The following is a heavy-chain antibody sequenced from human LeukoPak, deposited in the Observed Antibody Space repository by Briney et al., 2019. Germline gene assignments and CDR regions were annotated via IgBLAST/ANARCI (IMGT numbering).Heavy chain of an antibody. V-gene: IGHV1-69*13. CDR1: GGTFTNYA. J-gene: IGHJ6*02. Sequence: ASVKVSCKASGGTFTNYAISWVRQAPGHGLEWMGGIIPLLGTPYYAQKFQGRVTITADDSTSTAYMELTSLRSDDTAVYYCAEDSSMVTTRAPYYYYYLDVWGQGTTVTVSS. CDR3: AEDSSMVTTRAPYYYYYLDV. CDR2: IIPLLGTP. D-gene: IGHD4-17*01.